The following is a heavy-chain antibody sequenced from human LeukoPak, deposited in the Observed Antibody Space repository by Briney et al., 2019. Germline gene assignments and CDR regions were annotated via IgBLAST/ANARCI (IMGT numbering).Heavy chain of an antibody. CDR2: INHSGST. CDR3: ARPRRVYSSGWSYYFDY. CDR1: GGSFSGYY. J-gene: IGHJ4*02. D-gene: IGHD6-19*01. V-gene: IGHV4-34*01. Sequence: PSETLSLTCAVYGGSFSGYYWSWIRQPPGKGLEWIGEINHSGSTNYNPSLKSRVTISVDTSKNQFSLKLSSVTAADTAVYYCARPRRVYSSGWSYYFDYWGQGTLVTVSS.